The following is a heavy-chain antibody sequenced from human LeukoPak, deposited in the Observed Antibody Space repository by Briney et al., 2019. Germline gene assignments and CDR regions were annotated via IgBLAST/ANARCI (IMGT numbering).Heavy chain of an antibody. V-gene: IGHV1-18*01. Sequence: ASVKVSCKASGYTFTSYGISWVRQAPGQGLEWMGWISACNGNTNYAQKLQGRVTMTTDTSTSTAYMELRSLRSDDTAVYYCARDFYGSGDYEPFDYWGQGTLVTVSS. CDR2: ISACNGNT. CDR1: GYTFTSYG. D-gene: IGHD4-17*01. CDR3: ARDFYGSGDYEPFDY. J-gene: IGHJ4*02.